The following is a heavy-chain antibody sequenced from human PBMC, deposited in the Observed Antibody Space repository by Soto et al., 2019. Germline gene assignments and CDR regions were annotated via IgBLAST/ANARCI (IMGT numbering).Heavy chain of an antibody. CDR1: GDSLTNYY. J-gene: IGHJ6*02. CDR2: IMYSGYS. V-gene: IGHV4-59*08. CDR3: ASLGFGPLHGLVDV. D-gene: IGHD3-10*01. Sequence: QVQLQESGPGLVKPSETLSLTCTVSGDSLTNYYCSWFRQPPGKGLEWIGYIMYSGYSAYNLSLKRRVTMSNDTSKTQFSLMLESVTATDTAVYCCASLGFGPLHGLVDVWGQGTTVIVSS.